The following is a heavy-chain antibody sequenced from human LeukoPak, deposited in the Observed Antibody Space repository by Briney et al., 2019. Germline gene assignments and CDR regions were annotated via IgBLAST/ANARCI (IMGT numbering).Heavy chain of an antibody. J-gene: IGHJ4*02. CDR2: ISYDGSNK. V-gene: IGHV3-30*18. D-gene: IGHD4-11*01. CDR1: GFTFSSYE. Sequence: GGSLRLSCAASGFTFSSYEMNWVRQAPGKGLEWVAVISYDGSNKYYADSVKGRFTISRDNSKNTLYLQMNSLRAEDTAVYHCAKGSYSNYDFDYWGQGTLVTVSS. CDR3: AKGSYSNYDFDY.